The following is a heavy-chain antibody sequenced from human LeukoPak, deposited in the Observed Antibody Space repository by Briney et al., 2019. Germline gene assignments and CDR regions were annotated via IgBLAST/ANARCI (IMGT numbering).Heavy chain of an antibody. CDR3: ASVSGSYSYYYMDI. J-gene: IGHJ6*03. Sequence: SETLSLTCTVSGGSISSYYWSWIRQPPGKGLEWIGYIYYSGSTNYNPSLKSRVTISVDTSKNQFSLKLSSVTAADTAVYYCASVSGSYSYYYMDIWGKGTTVTVSS. D-gene: IGHD6-25*01. CDR1: GGSISSYY. V-gene: IGHV4-59*12. CDR2: IYYSGST.